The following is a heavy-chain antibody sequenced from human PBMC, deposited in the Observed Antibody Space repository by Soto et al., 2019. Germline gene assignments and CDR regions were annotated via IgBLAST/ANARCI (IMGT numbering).Heavy chain of an antibody. CDR3: AREPYGDSQYFDY. Sequence: QVQLVESGGGMVQPGTSLRLSCAASGFTFNSLSLHWVRQRPDKGLEWVAVISPDGRVTFYADFVKGRFTVSRDNSKNTIYLQVNSLRAEDTAVYYCAREPYGDSQYFDYWGQGTLVTVSS. V-gene: IGHV3-30*04. D-gene: IGHD2-21*02. CDR2: ISPDGRVT. CDR1: GFTFNSLS. J-gene: IGHJ4*02.